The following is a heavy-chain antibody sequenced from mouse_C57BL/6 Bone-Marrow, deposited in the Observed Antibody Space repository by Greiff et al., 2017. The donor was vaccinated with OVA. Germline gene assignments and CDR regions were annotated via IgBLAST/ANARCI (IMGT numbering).Heavy chain of an antibody. V-gene: IGHV1-76*01. CDR1: GYTFTDYY. Sequence: VQRVESGAELVRPGASVKLSCKASGYTFTDYYINWVKQRPGQGLEWIARIYPGSGNTYYNEKFKGKATLTAEKSSSTAYMQLSSLTSEDSAVYFCARRPMDYWGQGTSVTVSS. CDR3: ARRPMDY. CDR2: IYPGSGNT. J-gene: IGHJ4*01.